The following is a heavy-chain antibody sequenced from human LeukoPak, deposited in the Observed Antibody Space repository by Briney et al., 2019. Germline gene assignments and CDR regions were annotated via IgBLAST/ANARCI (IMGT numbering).Heavy chain of an antibody. J-gene: IGHJ4*02. CDR3: ATRYGVAAADFDY. CDR1: GYTFTSYG. D-gene: IGHD6-13*01. CDR2: ISAYNGKT. V-gene: IGHV1-18*01. Sequence: ASVKVSCKASGYTFTSYGISWVRQAPGQGLEWMGWISAYNGKTNHAQNFQGRVTMTEDTSTDTAYMELSSLRSEDTAVYYCATRYGVAAADFDYWGQGTLVTVSS.